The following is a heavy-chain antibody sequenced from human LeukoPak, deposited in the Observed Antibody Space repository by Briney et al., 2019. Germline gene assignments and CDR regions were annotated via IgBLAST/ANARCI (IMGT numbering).Heavy chain of an antibody. J-gene: IGHJ4*02. CDR1: NGSISSYY. CDR2: ISYSGST. Sequence: SETLPLTCTVSNGSISSYYWSWIRQPPGKGLEWIGYISYSGSTNYNPSLKSRVTISVDTSKNQFSLKLSSVTAADTAVYYCARHRYSSGWSDYDYWGQGTLVTVSS. D-gene: IGHD6-19*01. CDR3: ARHRYSSGWSDYDY. V-gene: IGHV4-59*08.